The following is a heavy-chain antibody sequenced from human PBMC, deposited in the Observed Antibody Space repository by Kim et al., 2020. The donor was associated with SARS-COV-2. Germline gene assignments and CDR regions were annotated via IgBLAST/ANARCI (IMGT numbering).Heavy chain of an antibody. CDR3: AKAQQQLAQFDY. V-gene: IGHV3-23*01. J-gene: IGHJ4*02. Sequence: GGSLRLSFAASGFTFSSYAMSWVRQAPGKGLEWVSAISGSGGSTYYADSVKGRFTISRDNSKNTLYLQMNSLRAEDTVVYYCAKAQQQLAQFDYWGQGTLVTVSS. CDR1: GFTFSSYA. CDR2: ISGSGGST. D-gene: IGHD6-13*01.